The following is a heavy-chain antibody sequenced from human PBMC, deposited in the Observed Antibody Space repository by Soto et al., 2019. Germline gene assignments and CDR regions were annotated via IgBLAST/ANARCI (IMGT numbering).Heavy chain of an antibody. CDR3: ARGGYSYAKGPSNRFDP. J-gene: IGHJ5*02. Sequence: SVKVSCKASGGTFSSYAISWVRQAPGQGLEWMGGIIPIFGTANYAQKFQGRVTITADESTSTAYMELSSLRSEDTAVYYCARGGYSYAKGPSNRFDPWGQGTLVTVSS. V-gene: IGHV1-69*13. D-gene: IGHD5-18*01. CDR2: IIPIFGTA. CDR1: GGTFSSYA.